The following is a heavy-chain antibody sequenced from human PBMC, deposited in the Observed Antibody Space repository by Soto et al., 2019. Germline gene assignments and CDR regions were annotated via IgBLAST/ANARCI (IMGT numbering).Heavy chain of an antibody. D-gene: IGHD2-15*01. CDR2: IMPIFRAP. CDR1: GGAFSDYA. V-gene: IGHV1-69*12. Sequence: QVQLVQSGAEVKKPGSSVKVSCKASGGAFSDYAFSWVRQAPGQGLEWLGGIMPIFRAPDYAQKFQGRVTITADEFKRTAYMEMNRLRAEDTAVYYCASWLKGPDIGNYSYGMDVWGQGTTVTVS. J-gene: IGHJ6*02. CDR3: ASWLKGPDIGNYSYGMDV.